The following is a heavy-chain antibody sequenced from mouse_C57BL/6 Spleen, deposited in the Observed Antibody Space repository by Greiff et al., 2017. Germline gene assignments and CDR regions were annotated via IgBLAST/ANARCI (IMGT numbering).Heavy chain of an antibody. J-gene: IGHJ3*01. Sequence: EVKLVESGGGLVKPGGSLKLSCAASGFTFSSYAMSWVRQTPAKRLEWVATISDGGSYTYYPDNVQGRFTISRDNAKNNLYLQMSHLKSEDTAMYYCARSYDGYPAWFAYWGQGTLVTVSA. D-gene: IGHD2-3*01. V-gene: IGHV5-4*03. CDR2: ISDGGSYT. CDR1: GFTFSSYA. CDR3: ARSYDGYPAWFAY.